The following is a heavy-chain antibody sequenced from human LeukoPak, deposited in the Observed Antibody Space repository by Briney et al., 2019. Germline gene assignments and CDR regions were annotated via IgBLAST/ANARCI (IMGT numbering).Heavy chain of an antibody. V-gene: IGHV1-18*04. CDR1: GYTFTGYY. D-gene: IGHD6-19*01. Sequence: GASVKVSCKASGYTFTGYYMHWVRQAPGQGLEWMGWISAYNGNTNYAQKLQGRVTMTTDTSTSTAYMELRSLRSDDTAVYYCARISGSGWLDYWGQGTLVTVSS. CDR2: ISAYNGNT. J-gene: IGHJ4*02. CDR3: ARISGSGWLDY.